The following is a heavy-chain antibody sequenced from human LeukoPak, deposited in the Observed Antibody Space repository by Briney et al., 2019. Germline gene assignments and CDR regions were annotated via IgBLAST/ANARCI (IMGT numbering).Heavy chain of an antibody. V-gene: IGHV3-30*18. CDR3: AKDRLTMIVVVTPYFDY. Sequence: GRSLRLSCAASGFTFSSYGMHWVRQAPGKGLEWVAVISYDGSNKYYADSVKGRFTTSRDNSKNTLYLQMNSLRAEDTAVYYCAKDRLTMIVVVTPYFDYWGQGTLVTVSS. CDR2: ISYDGSNK. J-gene: IGHJ4*02. D-gene: IGHD3-22*01. CDR1: GFTFSSYG.